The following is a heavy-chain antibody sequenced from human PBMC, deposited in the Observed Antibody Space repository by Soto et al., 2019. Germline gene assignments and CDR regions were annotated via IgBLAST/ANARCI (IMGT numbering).Heavy chain of an antibody. D-gene: IGHD4-17*01. Sequence: SETLSLTCTVSGGSISTYYWSWVRQPPGKGLEWIGNVYYSGSTNYNPTLKSRLTMSVDTSKNQFSLKLNFVTAADTAVYYCARHAYYGDNDSPLDYWGQGTLVTVSS. CDR2: VYYSGST. CDR3: ARHAYYGDNDSPLDY. J-gene: IGHJ4*02. V-gene: IGHV4-59*08. CDR1: GGSISTYY.